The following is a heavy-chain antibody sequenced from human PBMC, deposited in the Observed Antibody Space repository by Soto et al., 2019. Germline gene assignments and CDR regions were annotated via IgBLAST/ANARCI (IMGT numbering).Heavy chain of an antibody. CDR2: ISYDGSNK. D-gene: IGHD3-10*01. CDR3: AKELLWFGEGDFDY. J-gene: IGHJ4*02. CDR1: GFTFSSYG. Sequence: QVQLVESGGGVVQPGRSLRLSCVASGFTFSSYGMHWDRQAPGKGLEWVAVISYDGSNKFYADSVKGRFTISRDNSKNTLYLQKNSLRAEEKAVYHCAKELLWFGEGDFDYWGQGTLVTVSS. V-gene: IGHV3-30*18.